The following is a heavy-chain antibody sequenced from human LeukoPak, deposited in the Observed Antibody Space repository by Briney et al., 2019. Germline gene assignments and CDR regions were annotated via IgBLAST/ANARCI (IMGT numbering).Heavy chain of an antibody. Sequence: PGGSLRLSCAASGFTFSNAWVSWVRQAPGKGLEWVGRIKSKTDGGTTDYAAPVKGRFTISGDDSKNTLYLQMNSLKTEDTAVYYCTTDPIYDFWSGYYYFDYWGQGTLVTVSS. V-gene: IGHV3-15*01. CDR1: GFTFSNAW. CDR3: TTDPIYDFWSGYYYFDY. D-gene: IGHD3-3*01. J-gene: IGHJ4*02. CDR2: IKSKTDGGTT.